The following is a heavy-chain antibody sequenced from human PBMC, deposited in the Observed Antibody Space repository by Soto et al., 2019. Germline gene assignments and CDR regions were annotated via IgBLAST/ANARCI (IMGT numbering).Heavy chain of an antibody. J-gene: IGHJ6*02. Sequence: TLSLTCAVYGGSFSGYYWSWIRQPPGKGLEWIGEINHSGSTNYNPSLKSRVTISVDTSKNQFSLKLSSVTAADTAVYYCALPWFGDAYYYGMDVWGQGTTVTVSS. V-gene: IGHV4-34*01. CDR3: ALPWFGDAYYYGMDV. CDR2: INHSGST. D-gene: IGHD3-10*01. CDR1: GGSFSGYY.